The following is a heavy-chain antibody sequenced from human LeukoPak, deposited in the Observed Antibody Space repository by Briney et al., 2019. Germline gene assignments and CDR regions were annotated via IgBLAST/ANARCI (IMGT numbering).Heavy chain of an antibody. J-gene: IGHJ4*02. CDR3: ARDGTHYYEHSGYYPRY. V-gene: IGHV1-18*01. CDR1: GYTFTSYG. Sequence: SVKVSCKASGYTFTSYGISWVRQAPGQGLEWMGWISAYSGNTNYAQKFQGRVIMTRDTSTSTVYMDLSNLRSEDTAVYYCARDGTHYYEHSGYYPRYWGQGTLVTVSS. CDR2: ISAYSGNT. D-gene: IGHD3-22*01.